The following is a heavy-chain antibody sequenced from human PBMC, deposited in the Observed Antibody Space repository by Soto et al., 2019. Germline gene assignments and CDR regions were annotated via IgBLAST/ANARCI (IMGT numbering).Heavy chain of an antibody. V-gene: IGHV3-15*01. CDR3: TTDGDYGDYVFDY. D-gene: IGHD4-17*01. Sequence: EVQLVESGGGLVKPGGSLRLSCAASGFTFSNAWMSWVRQAPGKGLEWVGRIKSKTDGGTTDYAAPVKGRFTISRDDSKNTLYLQMNSLKTEDTAVYYCTTDGDYGDYVFDYWGQGTLVTVSS. CDR2: IKSKTDGGTT. J-gene: IGHJ4*02. CDR1: GFTFSNAW.